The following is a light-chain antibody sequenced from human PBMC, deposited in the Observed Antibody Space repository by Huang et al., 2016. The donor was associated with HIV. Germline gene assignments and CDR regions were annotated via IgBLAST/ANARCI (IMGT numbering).Light chain of an antibody. CDR1: QSFSNN. J-gene: IGKJ1*01. CDR2: GAS. CDR3: QQYNNWPGT. V-gene: IGKV3-15*01. Sequence: EIVMTQSPATLSVSPGERATLSFWASQSFSNNLAWYQQKPGQAPRLRIYGASTRATGIPARFSGSGSGTEVTLTISSLQSEDFAVYYCQQYNNWPGTFGQGTKVEIK.